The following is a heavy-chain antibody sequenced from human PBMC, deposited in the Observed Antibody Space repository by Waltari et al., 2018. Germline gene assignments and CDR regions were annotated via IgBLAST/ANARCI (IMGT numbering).Heavy chain of an antibody. CDR2: IYHSGST. D-gene: IGHD6-19*01. V-gene: IGHV4-38-2*01. Sequence: QVQLQESGPGLVKHSEPLSLTCAVSGYSISSGYYWGWIRQAPGKGLEWIGSIYHSGSTYYNPSLKSRVTISVDTSKNQFSLKLSSVTAADTAMYYCARVGQWPQARWYFDLWGRGTLVTVSS. CDR3: ARVGQWPQARWYFDL. CDR1: GYSISSGYY. J-gene: IGHJ2*01.